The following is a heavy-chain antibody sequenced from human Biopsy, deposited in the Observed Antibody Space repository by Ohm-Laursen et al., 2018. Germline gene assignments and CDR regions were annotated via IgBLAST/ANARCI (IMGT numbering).Heavy chain of an antibody. D-gene: IGHD4-23*01. CDR1: GGSFTGHY. CDR3: AGGSNDFGGLYFPR. Sequence: SETLSLTCTVSGGSFTGHYWSWIRQPPGKGLEWLGHISYTGYTSYNASLKSRVTISVDTSRNHFSLRLSSLTAADTAVYYCAGGSNDFGGLYFPRWGQGTLLTVSS. V-gene: IGHV4-59*11. CDR2: ISYTGYT. J-gene: IGHJ4*02.